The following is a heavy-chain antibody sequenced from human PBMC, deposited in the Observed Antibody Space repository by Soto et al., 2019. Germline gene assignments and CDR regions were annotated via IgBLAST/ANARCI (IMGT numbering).Heavy chain of an antibody. CDR1: GGSVNDYY. CDR3: ARDLRGINWFDP. CDR2: VYYIGST. Sequence: SETLSLTCSVSGGSVNDYYWSWVRQPPGKGLEWIGFVYYIGSTNYNPSLKSRVTISVDTSKNQFSLKLSSVTAADTAVYYCARDLRGINWFDPWGQGTLVTVSS. V-gene: IGHV4-59*02. J-gene: IGHJ5*02.